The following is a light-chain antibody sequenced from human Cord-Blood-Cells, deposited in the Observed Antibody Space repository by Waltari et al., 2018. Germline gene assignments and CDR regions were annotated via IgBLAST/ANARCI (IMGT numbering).Light chain of an antibody. CDR3: CSYAGSSTPVV. V-gene: IGLV2-23*01. J-gene: IGLJ2*01. Sequence: QSALTQPASVSGSPGQSITISCTGTSSAVGSYNLVSWYQHHPGKAPKLMIYEGSKRPSGVSNRFSGSKSGNTASLTISGLQAEDEADYYCCSYAGSSTPVVFGGGTKLTVL. CDR2: EGS. CDR1: SSAVGSYNL.